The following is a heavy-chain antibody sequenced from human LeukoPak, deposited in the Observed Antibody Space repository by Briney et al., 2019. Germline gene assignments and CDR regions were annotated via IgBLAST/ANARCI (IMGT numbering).Heavy chain of an antibody. CDR3: ARGSGWYYY. Sequence: SETLSLTCTVYGGSISSYYWSWIRQSPGKGLEWIGYIYYSGSTNYNPSLKSRVTISVDTSKNQFSLKLTSVTAADTAVYCCARGSGWYYYWGQGTLVTVSS. D-gene: IGHD6-19*01. CDR1: GGSISSYY. J-gene: IGHJ4*02. CDR2: IYYSGST. V-gene: IGHV4-59*01.